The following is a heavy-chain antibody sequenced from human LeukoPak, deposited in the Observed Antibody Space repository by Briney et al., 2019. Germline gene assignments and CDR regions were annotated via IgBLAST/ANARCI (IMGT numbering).Heavy chain of an antibody. J-gene: IGHJ4*02. D-gene: IGHD5-18*01. Sequence: GGSLRLSCAASGFTFSSYGMHWVRQAPGKGLEWVAFIRYDGSNKYYADSVKGRFTISRDNSKNTLYLRMNSLRAEDTAVYYCAKNRGPVDTAMVPYFDYWGQGTLVTVSS. CDR3: AKNRGPVDTAMVPYFDY. V-gene: IGHV3-30*02. CDR2: IRYDGSNK. CDR1: GFTFSSYG.